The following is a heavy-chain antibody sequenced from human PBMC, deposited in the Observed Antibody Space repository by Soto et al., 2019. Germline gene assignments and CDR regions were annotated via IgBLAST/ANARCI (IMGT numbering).Heavy chain of an antibody. D-gene: IGHD3-16*01. CDR1: GITFSNYV. V-gene: IGHV3-23*01. Sequence: EVQLLESGGGLVQPGGSLRVPCAASGITFSNYVMSWVRQAPGGGLEWVSAISGNGVDTYYADSVKGRFTISRDNSKNTLYLQINSLRVKDTAVFYCAKRRGKSYFDTWGQATLVTVSS. CDR3: AKRRGKSYFDT. J-gene: IGHJ4*02. CDR2: ISGNGVDT.